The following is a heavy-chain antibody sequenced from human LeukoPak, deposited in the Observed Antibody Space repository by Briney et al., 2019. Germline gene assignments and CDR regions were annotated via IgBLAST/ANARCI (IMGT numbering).Heavy chain of an antibody. Sequence: GGSLRLSCAASGFTFSSYWMSWVRQAPGKGLEWVANIKQDGSEKYYVDSVKGRFTNSRDNAKNSLYLQMNSLRAEDTAVYYCARHFSFYDILTGSPPDYWGQGTLVTVSS. D-gene: IGHD3-9*01. V-gene: IGHV3-7*03. J-gene: IGHJ4*02. CDR3: ARHFSFYDILTGSPPDY. CDR2: IKQDGSEK. CDR1: GFTFSSYW.